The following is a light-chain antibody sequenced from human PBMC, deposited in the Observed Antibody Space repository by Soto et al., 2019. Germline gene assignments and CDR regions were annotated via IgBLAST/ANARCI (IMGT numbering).Light chain of an antibody. CDR1: NIGSKR. Sequence: SYELTQSSSVSVAPGQTARITCGGNNIGSKRVHWYQHKAGQAPVLAVYNDNVWPSGIPERFSGSNSGNTATLIISRVEGGDEADYYCQVWDSSGDWIFGGGTKLTVL. J-gene: IGLJ2*01. V-gene: IGLV3-21*02. CDR2: NDN. CDR3: QVWDSSGDWI.